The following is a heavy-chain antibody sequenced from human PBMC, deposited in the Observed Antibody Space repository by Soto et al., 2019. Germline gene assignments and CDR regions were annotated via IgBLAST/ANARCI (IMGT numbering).Heavy chain of an antibody. J-gene: IGHJ3*01. CDR2: INWNGAYS. CDR1: GFKFDDYA. D-gene: IGHD6-19*01. V-gene: IGHV3-9*01. Sequence: EVQLVESGGNLARPGESLRLSCTASGFKFDDYAFHWVRQTPGKGPEWVSGINWNGAYSGYEDSVKGRFTISRDNAGNYVYLQMDTLRPEDTALYYCARVHSSGWYVEPYDAWGQGTMVTVSS. CDR3: ARVHSSGWYVEPYDA.